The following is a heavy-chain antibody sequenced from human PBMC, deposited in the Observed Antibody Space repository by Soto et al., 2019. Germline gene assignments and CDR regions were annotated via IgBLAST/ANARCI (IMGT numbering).Heavy chain of an antibody. CDR2: ISGSGGST. D-gene: IGHD2-15*01. Sequence: GGSLRLSCAASGFTFSSYAMSWVRQAPGKGPERVSAISGSGGSTYYADSVKGRFTISRDNSKNTLYLQMNSLRAEDTAVYYCAKLDRDIVVVVAAGDYWGQGTLVTVSS. V-gene: IGHV3-23*01. CDR3: AKLDRDIVVVVAAGDY. CDR1: GFTFSSYA. J-gene: IGHJ4*02.